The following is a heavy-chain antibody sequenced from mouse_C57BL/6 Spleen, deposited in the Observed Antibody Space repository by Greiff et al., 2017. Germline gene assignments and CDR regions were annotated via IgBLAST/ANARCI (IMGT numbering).Heavy chain of an antibody. CDR2: IYPRSGNT. CDR1: GYTFTSYG. J-gene: IGHJ1*03. V-gene: IGHV1-81*01. D-gene: IGHD2-5*01. CDR3: ARSKAYYSNYGYFDV. Sequence: QVQLQQSGAELARPGASVKLSCKASGYTFTSYGISWVKQRTGQGLEWIGEIYPRSGNTYYNEKFKGKATLTADKSSSTAYMELRSLTSDDSAVYFCARSKAYYSNYGYFDVWGTGTTVTVSS.